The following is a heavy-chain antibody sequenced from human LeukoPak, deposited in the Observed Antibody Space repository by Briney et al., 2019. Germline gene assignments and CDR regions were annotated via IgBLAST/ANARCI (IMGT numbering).Heavy chain of an antibody. V-gene: IGHV3-9*03. Sequence: PGGSLRLSCTAWGHTFYYYAMQWLRQAPGKGLEWVSGITWNSGSVLYADSVRGRFTISRDNAKNSLYLQMNSLRPEDMAFYYCAKGLGVASLIVDALDMWGQGTMVTV. CDR1: GHTFYYYA. CDR2: ITWNSGSV. D-gene: IGHD3-22*01. CDR3: AKGLGVASLIVDALDM. J-gene: IGHJ3*02.